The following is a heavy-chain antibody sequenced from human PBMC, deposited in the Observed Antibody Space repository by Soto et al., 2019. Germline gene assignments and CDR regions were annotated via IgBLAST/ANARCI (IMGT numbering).Heavy chain of an antibody. CDR3: ASEYYDSSGYYGTDAFDI. J-gene: IGHJ3*02. V-gene: IGHV1-18*01. CDR1: GYTSTSYG. D-gene: IGHD3-22*01. Sequence: ASVEVSCKASGYTSTSYGISWVRQAPGQALEWMGWISAYNGNTNYAQKPQGRVTMTTDTSTSTAYMELRSLRSDDTAVYYCASEYYDSSGYYGTDAFDIWGQGTMVTVSS. CDR2: ISAYNGNT.